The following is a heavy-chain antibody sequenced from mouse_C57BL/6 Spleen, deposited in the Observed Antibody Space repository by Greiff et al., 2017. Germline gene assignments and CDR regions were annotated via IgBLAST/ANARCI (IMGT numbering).Heavy chain of an antibody. CDR2: INPNNGGT. CDR1: GYTFTDYY. CDR3: AYGNYVPWIDY. J-gene: IGHJ2*01. D-gene: IGHD2-1*01. V-gene: IGHV1-26*01. Sequence: VQLKDSGPELVKPGASVKISCKASGYTFTDYYMNWVKQSHGKSLEWIGDINPNNGGTSYNQKFKGKATLTVDKSSSTAYMELRSLTSEDSAVYYCAYGNYVPWIDYWGQGTTLTVSS.